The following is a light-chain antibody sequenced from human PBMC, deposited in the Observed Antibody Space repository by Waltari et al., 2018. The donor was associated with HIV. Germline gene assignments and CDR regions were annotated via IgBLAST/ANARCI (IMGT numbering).Light chain of an antibody. CDR3: SSFTSSSTVV. Sequence: QSALTQPPSVSGSPGQTVTISCTGTSSDVGSYNLVSWYQQSQGTAPKLTVYEVTYRPSGVPERFSGSKSGNTASLTISGLQAEDEADYYCSSFTSSSTVVCGGGTKLTVL. V-gene: IGLV2-18*02. CDR1: SSDVGSYNL. CDR2: EVT. J-gene: IGLJ3*02.